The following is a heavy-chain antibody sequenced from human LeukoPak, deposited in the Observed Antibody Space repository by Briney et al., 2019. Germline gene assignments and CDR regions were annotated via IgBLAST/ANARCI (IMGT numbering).Heavy chain of an antibody. V-gene: IGHV4-59*08. CDR3: ARALSKIRWFGDPAPYYYGMDV. J-gene: IGHJ6*02. CDR2: IYYSGST. Sequence: PSETLSLTCTVSGGSISSYYWSWIRQPPGKGLEWIGYIYYSGSTNYNPSLKSRVTISVDTSKNQFSLKLSSVTAADTAVYYCARALSKIRWFGDPAPYYYGMDVWGQGTTVTVSS. CDR1: GGSISSYY. D-gene: IGHD3-10*01.